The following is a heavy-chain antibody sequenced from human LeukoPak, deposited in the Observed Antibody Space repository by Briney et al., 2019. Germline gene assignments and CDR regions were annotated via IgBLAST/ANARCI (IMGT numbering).Heavy chain of an antibody. D-gene: IGHD5-18*01. V-gene: IGHV3-43*01. Sequence: PGGSLRLSCAASGFTFDDYTMHWVRQVPGKGLEWVSLVSWDGGSTYYADSVKGRFIISRYNSKNSLYLQMNSLRTEDSALYYCATGGDTVMVGFDYWGQGTLVTVSS. J-gene: IGHJ4*02. CDR3: ATGGDTVMVGFDY. CDR2: VSWDGGST. CDR1: GFTFDDYT.